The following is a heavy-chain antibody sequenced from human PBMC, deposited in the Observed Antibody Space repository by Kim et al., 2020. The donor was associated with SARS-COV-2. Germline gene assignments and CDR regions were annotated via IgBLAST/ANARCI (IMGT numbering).Heavy chain of an antibody. V-gene: IGHV3-21*01. Sequence: GGSLRLSCAASGFTFSSYSMNWVRQAPGKGLEWVSSISSSSSYIYYADSVKGRFTISRDNAKNSLYLQMNSLRAEDTAVYYCAVLLLPLDGIWFGELTHYYYYGMDVWGQGTTVTVSS. CDR2: ISSSSSYI. CDR3: AVLLLPLDGIWFGELTHYYYYGMDV. J-gene: IGHJ6*02. CDR1: GFTFSSYS. D-gene: IGHD3-10*01.